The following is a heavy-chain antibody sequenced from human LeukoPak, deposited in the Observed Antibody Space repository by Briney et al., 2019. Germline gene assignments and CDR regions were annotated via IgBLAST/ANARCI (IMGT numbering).Heavy chain of an antibody. CDR3: ARHRHTYRYSGSYRPFDY. D-gene: IGHD1-26*01. CDR2: INPNSGGT. J-gene: IGHJ4*02. V-gene: IGHV1-2*06. CDR1: GYTFTGYY. Sequence: GASVKVSCKASGYTFTGYYMHWVRQAPGQGVEWMGRINPNSGGTNYAQKFQGRVTMTRDTSISTAYMELSRLRSDDTAVYYCARHRHTYRYSGSYRPFDYWGQGTLVTVSS.